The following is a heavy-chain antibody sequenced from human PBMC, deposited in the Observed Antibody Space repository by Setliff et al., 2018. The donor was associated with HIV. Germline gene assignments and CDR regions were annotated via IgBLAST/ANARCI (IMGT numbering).Heavy chain of an antibody. Sequence: PSETLSLTCAVYGRSLTNYYWTWIRQPPGKGLEWIGEIYHSGTTNYNPSLRSRVTISVDTSKNQFSLKLSSVTAADTAVYYCARGRDYDILTGYFDYWGQGTLVTVSS. J-gene: IGHJ4*02. CDR1: GRSLTNYY. CDR3: ARGRDYDILTGYFDY. V-gene: IGHV4-34*01. D-gene: IGHD3-9*01. CDR2: IYHSGTT.